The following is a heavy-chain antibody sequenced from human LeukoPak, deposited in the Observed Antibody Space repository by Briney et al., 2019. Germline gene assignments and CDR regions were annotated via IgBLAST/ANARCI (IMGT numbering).Heavy chain of an antibody. V-gene: IGHV1-2*02. Sequence: ATVTVSCMASGYTHPGYYMHGVRQAPGQGREWIGWINPNSGSTNYAQKFQGRVTMTRDTSISTAYMELSRLRSDDTAVYYCMQSIAHTDYWGQGTLVTVSS. CDR3: MQSIAHTDY. CDR1: GYTHPGYY. D-gene: IGHD6-6*01. CDR2: INPNSGST. J-gene: IGHJ4*02.